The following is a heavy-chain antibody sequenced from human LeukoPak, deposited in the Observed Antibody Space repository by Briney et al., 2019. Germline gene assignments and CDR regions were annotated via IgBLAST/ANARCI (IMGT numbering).Heavy chain of an antibody. CDR2: IHYTGST. D-gene: IGHD2-2*01. J-gene: IGHJ4*02. Sequence: SETLSLTCTVSGGSISGYYWSWIRQPPGKGLRFIGYIHYTGSTNYNPSLESRVTLSVDTSKNQFSLKLRSVTAADTAVYYCARLSKDTVVLPAAMAHYFDYWGQGTLVTVSS. CDR1: GGSISGYY. CDR3: ARLSKDTVVLPAAMAHYFDY. V-gene: IGHV4-59*08.